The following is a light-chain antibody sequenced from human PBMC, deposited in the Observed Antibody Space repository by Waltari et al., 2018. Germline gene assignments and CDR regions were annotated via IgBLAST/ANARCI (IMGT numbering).Light chain of an antibody. CDR3: QQSDSIPRT. V-gene: IGKV1-39*01. CDR1: QRIDNY. Sequence: DIQMTQSPSSLSASVGDRVTITCRASQRIDNYVNWYQQRPGKAPNRLIFAASRLQSGVPARFSGSGSGTEFTLSISTLQPEDFATYFCQQSDSIPRTFGQGTRVEI. J-gene: IGKJ1*01. CDR2: AAS.